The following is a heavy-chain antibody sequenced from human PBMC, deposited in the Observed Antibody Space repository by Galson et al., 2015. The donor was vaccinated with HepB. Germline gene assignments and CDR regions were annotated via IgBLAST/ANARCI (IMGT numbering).Heavy chain of an antibody. CDR2: INHSGST. J-gene: IGHJ4*02. Sequence: TLSLTCAVYGGSFSGYYWSWIRQPPGKGLEWIGEINHSGSTNYNPSLKSRVTIPVDTSKNQFSLKLSSVTAADTAVYYCARDPVDTVGFDYWGQGTLVTVSS. D-gene: IGHD5-18*01. CDR1: GGSFSGYY. CDR3: ARDPVDTVGFDY. V-gene: IGHV4-34*01.